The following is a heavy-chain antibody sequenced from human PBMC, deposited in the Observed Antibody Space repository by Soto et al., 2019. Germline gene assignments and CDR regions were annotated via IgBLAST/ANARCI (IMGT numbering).Heavy chain of an antibody. V-gene: IGHV3-33*01. J-gene: IGHJ6*02. Sequence: GGSLRLSCAASGFTFSSYGMHWVRQAPGKGLEWVAVIWYDGSNKYYADSVKGRFTISRDNSKNTLYLQMNSLRAEDTAVYYCARDGKGRRFLEWFYYGMDVWGQGTTVTVSS. CDR3: ARDGKGRRFLEWFYYGMDV. CDR2: IWYDGSNK. CDR1: GFTFSSYG. D-gene: IGHD3-3*01.